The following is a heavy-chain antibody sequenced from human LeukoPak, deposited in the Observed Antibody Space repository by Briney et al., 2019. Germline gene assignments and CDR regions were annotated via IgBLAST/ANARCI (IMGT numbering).Heavy chain of an antibody. D-gene: IGHD3-22*01. V-gene: IGHV1-2*02. CDR1: GYTFTSYG. CDR2: INPNSGGT. CDR3: ARTYDSSGPYYFDY. Sequence: ASVKVSCKASGYTFTSYGISWVRQAPGQGLEWMGWINPNSGGTNYAQKFQGRVTMTRDTSISTAYMELSRLRSDDTAVYYCARTYDSSGPYYFDYWGQGTLATVSS. J-gene: IGHJ4*02.